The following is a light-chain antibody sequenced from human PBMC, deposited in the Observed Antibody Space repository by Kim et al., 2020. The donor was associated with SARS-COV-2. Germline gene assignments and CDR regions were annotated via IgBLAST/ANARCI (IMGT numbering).Light chain of an antibody. V-gene: IGKV2-28*01. CDR3: MQSLQTLRT. CDR1: QSLLSSNGYNY. J-gene: IGKJ4*01. CDR2: LGS. Sequence: DIVMTQSPLSLPVTPGEPASISCTSSQSLLSSNGYNYLDWYLQKPGQSPQLLIYLGSNRASGVPDRFSGSGSGTDFTLKISRVEAEDVGVYYCMQSLQTLRTFGGGTKVDIK.